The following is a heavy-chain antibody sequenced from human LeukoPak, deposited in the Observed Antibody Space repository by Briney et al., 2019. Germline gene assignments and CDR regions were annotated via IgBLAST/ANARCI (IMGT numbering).Heavy chain of an antibody. J-gene: IGHJ4*02. Sequence: GGSLRLSCAASGFTFDDYGMSWVRQAPGKGLEWVSGINWNGGSTGYADSVKGRFTISRDNAKNSLYLQMNSLRAEDTAVYYCATPRDGYNLYYFDYWGQGTLVTVSS. D-gene: IGHD5-12*01. CDR2: INWNGGST. CDR3: ATPRDGYNLYYFDY. CDR1: GFTFDDYG. V-gene: IGHV3-20*04.